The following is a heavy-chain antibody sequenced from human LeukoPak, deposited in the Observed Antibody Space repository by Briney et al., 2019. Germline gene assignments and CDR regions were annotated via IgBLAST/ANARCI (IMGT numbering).Heavy chain of an antibody. V-gene: IGHV1-18*01. CDR2: ISAYNGNT. D-gene: IGHD3-3*01. CDR1: GYTFTTYG. Sequence: ASVKVSCKASGYTFTTYGINWMRQAPGQGLEWMGWISAYNGNTNYAQKLQGRVTMTRDTSTSTVYMELSSLRSEDTAVYYCARVEVLARDENWFDPWGQGTLVTVSS. J-gene: IGHJ5*02. CDR3: ARVEVLARDENWFDP.